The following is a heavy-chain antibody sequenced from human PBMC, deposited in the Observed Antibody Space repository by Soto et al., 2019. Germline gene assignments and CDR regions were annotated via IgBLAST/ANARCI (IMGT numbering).Heavy chain of an antibody. CDR3: VRGADRYKCGF. J-gene: IGHJ4*02. CDR1: GGSISSGGYS. V-gene: IGHV4-31*11. Sequence: SSETLSLTCAVSGGSISSGGYSWSWIRQHPGKGLEWIGHVHYSGTIYYNPSLTSRVTMSVDTSKNQVSLELSSVTVADTAVYYCVRGADRYKCGFWGQGTLVTVSS. CDR2: VHYSGTI. D-gene: IGHD2-21*02.